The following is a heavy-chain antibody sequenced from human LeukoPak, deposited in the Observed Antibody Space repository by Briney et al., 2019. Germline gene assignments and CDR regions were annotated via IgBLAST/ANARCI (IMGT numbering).Heavy chain of an antibody. J-gene: IGHJ4*02. Sequence: GGSLRLSCAASGFTFSNYAVSCVRQAPGKGLECGSAISGSGGSTYYADSVRRRFTISRDNHKNTLYLQMNSLRAEDTAVYYCAKDGHIVVVTAPNYFDYWGQGTLVTVSS. CDR3: AKDGHIVVVTAPNYFDY. D-gene: IGHD2-21*02. V-gene: IGHV3-23*01. CDR2: ISGSGGST. CDR1: GFTFSNYA.